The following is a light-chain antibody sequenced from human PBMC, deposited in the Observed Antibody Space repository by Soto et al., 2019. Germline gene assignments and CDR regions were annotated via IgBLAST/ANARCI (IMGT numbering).Light chain of an antibody. CDR2: EVS. Sequence: QSALTQPASVSGSPGQSITISCTGTSSDVGGYKFVSWYQQHPGKAPKLIIYEVSNRPSGFSSRFSGSKSGNTASLTISGLQAEDEADYYWGSYTGSIYVFGTGTKLTVL. CDR1: SSDVGGYKF. V-gene: IGLV2-14*01. CDR3: GSYTGSIYV. J-gene: IGLJ1*01.